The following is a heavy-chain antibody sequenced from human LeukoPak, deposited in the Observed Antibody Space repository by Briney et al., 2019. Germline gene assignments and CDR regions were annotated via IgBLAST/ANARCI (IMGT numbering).Heavy chain of an antibody. Sequence: GGSLRLSCAASGFTFSSYDMHWVRQATGKGLEWVSAIGTAGDTYYPGSVKGRFTISRENAKNSLYLQMNSLRAGDTAVYYCAREVCGGDCYDYWGQGTLVTVSS. J-gene: IGHJ4*02. CDR1: GFTFSSYD. D-gene: IGHD2-21*01. CDR2: IGTAGDT. CDR3: AREVCGGDCYDY. V-gene: IGHV3-13*01.